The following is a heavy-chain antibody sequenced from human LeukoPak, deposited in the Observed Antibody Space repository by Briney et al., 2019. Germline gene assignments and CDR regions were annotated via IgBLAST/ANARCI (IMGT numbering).Heavy chain of an antibody. CDR2: ISYDGSNK. CDR1: GFTFSSYA. CDR3: ARDGYVDTAMVMYFDI. V-gene: IGHV3-30-3*01. J-gene: IGHJ3*02. D-gene: IGHD5-18*01. Sequence: GGSLRLSRAASGFTFSSYAMHWVRQAPGKGLEWVAVISYDGSNKYYADSVKGRFTISRDNSKNTLYLQMNSLRAEDTAVYYCARDGYVDTAMVMYFDIWGQGTMVTVSS.